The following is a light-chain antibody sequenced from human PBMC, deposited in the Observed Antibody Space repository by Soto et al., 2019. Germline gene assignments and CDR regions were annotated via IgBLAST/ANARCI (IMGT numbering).Light chain of an antibody. CDR2: WAS. CDR1: QSALYSSNNKNY. CDR3: QQYYSSPWT. V-gene: IGKV4-1*01. J-gene: IGKJ1*01. Sequence: DIVMTQSPDSLAVSLGERATINCKSSQSALYSSNNKNYLAWYQQKPGQPPKVLIYWASTRESGVPDRFSGSGSGTAFTLTISSLQAEDVAVYYCQQYYSSPWTFGQGTKVEIK.